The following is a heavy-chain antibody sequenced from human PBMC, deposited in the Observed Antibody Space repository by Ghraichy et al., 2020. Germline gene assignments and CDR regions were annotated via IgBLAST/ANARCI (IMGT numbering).Heavy chain of an antibody. Sequence: LSLTCAASGFTFSSYWMQWVRQAPGKGLVWVSRIKSDGSYTTYADSVKGQFTISRDNAKNTLYLQMNSLRAEDTAVYYCTRDLAVTTWVPGYWGQGTLVTVSS. J-gene: IGHJ4*02. CDR3: TRDLAVTTWVPGY. CDR2: IKSDGSYT. V-gene: IGHV3-74*03. CDR1: GFTFSSYW. D-gene: IGHD4-17*01.